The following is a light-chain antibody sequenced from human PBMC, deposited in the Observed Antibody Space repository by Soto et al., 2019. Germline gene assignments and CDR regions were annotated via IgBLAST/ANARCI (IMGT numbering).Light chain of an antibody. CDR1: SSNIGAGYD. Sequence: QSVLTQPPSVSGAPGQRVTISCTVSSSNIGAGYDVHWYQQLPGTAPKLLIYGNSNRPSGVPDRFSGSTSGTSSSLAITGLQSEDEADYYCQSYDSSLSGVVFGGGTKLTVL. CDR3: QSYDSSLSGVV. V-gene: IGLV1-40*01. J-gene: IGLJ2*01. CDR2: GNS.